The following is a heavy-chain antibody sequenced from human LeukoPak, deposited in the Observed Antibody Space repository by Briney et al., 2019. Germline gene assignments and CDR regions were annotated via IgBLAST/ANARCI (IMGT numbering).Heavy chain of an antibody. J-gene: IGHJ6*02. V-gene: IGHV1-24*01. Sequence: ASVTVSCKVCGYTLTELSMHWVRQAPGKGLEWMGDFDPEDGDTIYAQKFQGRVTMTEDTSTDTAYMELSSLRSEDTAVYYCATYPIKGYYDILTGSPYYYYGMDVWGQGTTVIVSS. D-gene: IGHD3-9*01. CDR1: GYTLTELS. CDR3: ATYPIKGYYDILTGSPYYYYGMDV. CDR2: FDPEDGDT.